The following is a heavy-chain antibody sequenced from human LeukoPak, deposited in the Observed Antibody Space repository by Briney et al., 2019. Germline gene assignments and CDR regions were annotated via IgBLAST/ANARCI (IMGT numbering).Heavy chain of an antibody. D-gene: IGHD4-23*01. CDR3: ARVTPTYGGLDPFDY. V-gene: IGHV1-18*01. J-gene: IGHJ4*02. Sequence: GASVKVSCKVSGYTFTSYGIGWVRQAPGQGLEWMGWISAYNGNTNYAQKLQGRVTMTTDTSTSTAYMELRSLRSDDTAVYYCARVTPTYGGLDPFDYWGQGTLVTVSP. CDR1: GYTFTSYG. CDR2: ISAYNGNT.